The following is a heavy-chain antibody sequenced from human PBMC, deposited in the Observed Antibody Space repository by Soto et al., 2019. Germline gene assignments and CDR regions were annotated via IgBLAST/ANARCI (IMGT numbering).Heavy chain of an antibody. V-gene: IGHV1-3*05. Sequence: QVQLVQSGAEEKRPGASVKISCKASGYTFSSYPIHWVRQAPGHRLEWMGWINSGNGYTKYSQKFQARVSITRDTSASTAYMQLSSLRSEDTAVYYCARDRGGSCSGGSCSEAWFDPWGQGTLVTVSS. D-gene: IGHD2-15*01. J-gene: IGHJ5*02. CDR1: GYTFSSYP. CDR3: ARDRGGSCSGGSCSEAWFDP. CDR2: INSGNGYT.